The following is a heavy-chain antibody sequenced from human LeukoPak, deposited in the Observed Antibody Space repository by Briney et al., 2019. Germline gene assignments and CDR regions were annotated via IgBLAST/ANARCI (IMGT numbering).Heavy chain of an antibody. J-gene: IGHJ4*02. D-gene: IGHD2-2*01. CDR2: ISGNGGST. Sequence: GGSLRLSCVVSGISLSNYAMNWVRQAPGKGLEWVSAISGNGGSTNYADSVKGRFTISRDNSKNTPYLQMDSLRAEDTAVYYCARDLYHGGYWGQGTLVTVPS. V-gene: IGHV3-23*01. CDR1: GISLSNYA. CDR3: ARDLYHGGY.